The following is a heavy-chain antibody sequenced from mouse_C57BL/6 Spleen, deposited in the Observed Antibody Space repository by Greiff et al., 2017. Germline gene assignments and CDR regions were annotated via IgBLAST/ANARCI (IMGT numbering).Heavy chain of an antibody. J-gene: IGHJ1*03. CDR1: GYTFTSYW. V-gene: IGHV1-55*01. CDR2: IYPGSGST. D-gene: IGHD2-5*01. Sequence: VQLQQPGAELVKPGASVTMSCKASGYTFTSYWLTWVMQRPGEGLVWIGDIYPGSGSTNYNEKFKSKATLTVDTSSSTAYMQLSSLTSEDSAVYYCAREMSNYRYFDVWGTGTTVTVSS. CDR3: AREMSNYRYFDV.